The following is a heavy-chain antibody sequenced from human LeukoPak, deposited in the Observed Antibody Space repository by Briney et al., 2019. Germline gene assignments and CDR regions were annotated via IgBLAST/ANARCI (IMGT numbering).Heavy chain of an antibody. D-gene: IGHD3-10*01. CDR2: IIPMFGTT. Sequence: ASVKVSCKASGGMFSSYAISWVRQAPGQGLEWMGGIIPMFGTTNYAQKFRGRVTITADESTNTAYMELSSLISEDTAVYYCVRAGSTMVRGSLNWFDPWGQGTLVTVSS. CDR3: VRAGSTMVRGSLNWFDP. V-gene: IGHV1-69*13. J-gene: IGHJ5*02. CDR1: GGMFSSYA.